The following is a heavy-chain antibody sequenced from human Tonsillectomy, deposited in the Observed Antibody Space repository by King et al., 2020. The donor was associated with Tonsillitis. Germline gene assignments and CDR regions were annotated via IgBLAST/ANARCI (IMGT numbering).Heavy chain of an antibody. Sequence: QLVQSGAEVKKPGSSVKVSCKASGVTFNIYAFTWVRQAPGHGLEWMGGIIPISGTANYAQKFQGRLTITADESTATAYMDLRNLISQDTAVYYCATLQYLDSSDRYLDYWGQGTLVTVSS. CDR3: ATLQYLDSSDRYLDY. CDR2: IIPISGTA. D-gene: IGHD3-22*01. J-gene: IGHJ4*02. V-gene: IGHV1-69*12. CDR1: GVTFNIYA.